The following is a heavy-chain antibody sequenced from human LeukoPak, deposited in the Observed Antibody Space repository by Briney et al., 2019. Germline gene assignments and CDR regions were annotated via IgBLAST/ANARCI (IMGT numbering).Heavy chain of an antibody. D-gene: IGHD6-6*01. CDR2: MNPNSGNT. Sequence: ASVKVSCKASGYTFTSYDINWVRQATGQGLEWMGWMNPNSGNTGYAQKFQGRVTMTRNTSISTAYMELSSLRSEDTAVYYCARGEYSSFFYYYYYMDVWGKGTTVTASS. CDR3: ARGEYSSFFYYYYYMDV. V-gene: IGHV1-8*01. CDR1: GYTFTSYD. J-gene: IGHJ6*03.